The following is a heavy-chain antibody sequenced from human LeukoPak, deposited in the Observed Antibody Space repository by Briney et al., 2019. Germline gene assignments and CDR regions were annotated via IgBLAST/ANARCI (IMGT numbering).Heavy chain of an antibody. CDR1: GYTFTGYY. J-gene: IGHJ6*02. D-gene: IGHD1-7*01. V-gene: IGHV1-2*06. Sequence: ASVKVSCKASGYTFTGYYMHWVRQAPGQGLEWMGRINPNSGGTNYAQKLQGRVTMTTDTSTSTAYMELRSLRSDDTAVYYCARDLKFTNITGTTFYYYYGMDVWGQGTTVTVSS. CDR2: INPNSGGT. CDR3: ARDLKFTNITGTTFYYYYGMDV.